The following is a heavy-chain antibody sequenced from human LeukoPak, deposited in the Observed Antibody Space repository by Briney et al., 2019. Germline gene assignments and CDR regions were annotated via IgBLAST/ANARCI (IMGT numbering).Heavy chain of an antibody. J-gene: IGHJ4*02. CDR3: ARDRDGGYFDY. Sequence: PGGSLRLSCAASALTFSDYDMSWIRQAAGKGLEWVSYISSSGTYTNNADSVKGRFTISRDNAKNSLYLQMNSLRAEDTAVYYCARDRDGGYFDYWGQGTLVTVSS. V-gene: IGHV3-11*05. CDR1: ALTFSDYD. CDR2: ISSSGTYT. D-gene: IGHD3-10*01.